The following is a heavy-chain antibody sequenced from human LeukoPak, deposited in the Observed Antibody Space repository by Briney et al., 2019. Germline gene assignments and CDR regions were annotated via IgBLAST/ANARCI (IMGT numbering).Heavy chain of an antibody. CDR1: GFTFSSYA. CDR3: AKDMDIVVVPAAINYYYYYGMDV. D-gene: IGHD2-2*02. Sequence: GGSLRLSCAASGFTFSSYAMSWVRQAPGKGLEWVSAISGSGGSTYYADSVKGRFTISRDKSKNTLYLQMNSLRAEDTAVYYCAKDMDIVVVPAAINYYYYYGMDVWGQGTTVTVSS. CDR2: ISGSGGST. J-gene: IGHJ6*02. V-gene: IGHV3-23*01.